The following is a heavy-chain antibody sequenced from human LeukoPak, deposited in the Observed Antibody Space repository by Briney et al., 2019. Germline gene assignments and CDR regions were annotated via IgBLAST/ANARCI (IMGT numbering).Heavy chain of an antibody. V-gene: IGHV1-2*02. CDR3: ARLVGLSTTASY. CDR2: INPTSGGT. D-gene: IGHD5/OR15-5a*01. Sequence: ASVKVSCKASGYTFIGYYLHWVRQAPGQGLEWMGWINPTSGGTNYAQKLQDRVTMTRDTSINTAYMELSRLRSDDTAVYYCARLVGLSTTASYWGQGTLVIVSS. J-gene: IGHJ4*02. CDR1: GYTFIGYY.